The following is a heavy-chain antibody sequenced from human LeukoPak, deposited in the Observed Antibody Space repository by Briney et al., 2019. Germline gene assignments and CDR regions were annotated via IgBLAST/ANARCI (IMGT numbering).Heavy chain of an antibody. CDR3: ARGVITFGGVIVFDY. CDR1: GGSISSYY. V-gene: IGHV4-4*07. Sequence: SETLSLTCTVSGGSISSYYWSWIRQPAGKGLEWIGRIYTSGSTNYNPSLKSRVTMSVDTSKNQFSLKLSSVTVADTAVYYCARGVITFGGVIVFDYWGQGTLVTVSS. CDR2: IYTSGST. D-gene: IGHD3-16*02. J-gene: IGHJ4*02.